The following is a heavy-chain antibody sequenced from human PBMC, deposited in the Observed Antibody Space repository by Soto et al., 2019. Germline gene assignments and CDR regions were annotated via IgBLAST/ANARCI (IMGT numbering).Heavy chain of an antibody. CDR2: ISSSSSYI. D-gene: IGHD3-10*01. V-gene: IGHV3-21*01. Sequence: EVQLVESGGGLVNPGGSLRLSFASSGFTFSSYSMNWVRQAPGKGLEWVSSISSSSSYIYYADSGKGRFTISRDNAKNSLHLQMNSRRAEDTAVYYCARDRGGDLKAFDIWGQGTMVTVSS. CDR3: ARDRGGDLKAFDI. CDR1: GFTFSSYS. J-gene: IGHJ3*02.